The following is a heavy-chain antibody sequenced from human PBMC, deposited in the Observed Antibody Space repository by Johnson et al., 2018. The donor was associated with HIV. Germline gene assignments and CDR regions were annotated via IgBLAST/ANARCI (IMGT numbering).Heavy chain of an antibody. CDR3: AKDRTHEPFDI. Sequence: QVQLVESGGGVVQPGRSLRLSCAASGFTFNSYGMHWVRQAPGKGLEWVAFIRYDGSNKYYADSVKGRFTISRDNSKNTLYLQMNSLRAEDTAVYYCAKDRTHEPFDIWGQGTMVTVSS. CDR2: IRYDGSNK. CDR1: GFTFNSYG. J-gene: IGHJ3*02. V-gene: IGHV3-30*02. D-gene: IGHD1-14*01.